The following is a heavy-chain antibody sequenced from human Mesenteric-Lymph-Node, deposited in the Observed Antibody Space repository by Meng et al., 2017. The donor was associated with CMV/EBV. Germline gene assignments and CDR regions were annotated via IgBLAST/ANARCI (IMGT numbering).Heavy chain of an antibody. J-gene: IGHJ4*02. CDR3: AREVAYCSSTRCYFDY. CDR2: IIPILGIA. D-gene: IGHD2-2*01. V-gene: IGHV1-69*04. CDR1: GTAFSTYS. Sequence: SVKVSCKASGTAFSTYSITWVRQAPGQGLEWMGRIIPILGIANYAQKFQGRVTITADKSTSTAYMELSSLRSEDTAVYYCAREVAYCSSTRCYFDYWGQGTLVTVSS.